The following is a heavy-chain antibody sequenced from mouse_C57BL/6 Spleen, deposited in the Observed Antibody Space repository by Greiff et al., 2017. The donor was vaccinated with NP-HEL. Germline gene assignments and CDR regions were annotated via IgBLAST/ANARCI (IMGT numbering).Heavy chain of an antibody. D-gene: IGHD1-1*01. CDR1: GYTFTDYN. V-gene: IGHV1-18*01. J-gene: IGHJ1*03. Sequence: EVQLQQSGPELVKPGASVKIPCKASGYTFTDYNMDWVKQSHGKSLEWIGDINPNNGGTIYNQKFKGKATLTVDKSSSTAYMELRSLTSEDTAVYYCARDYYYGSSYNFDVWGTGTTVTVSS. CDR3: ARDYYYGSSYNFDV. CDR2: INPNNGGT.